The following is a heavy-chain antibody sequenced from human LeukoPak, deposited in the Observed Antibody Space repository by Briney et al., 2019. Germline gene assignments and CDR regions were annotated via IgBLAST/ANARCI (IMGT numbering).Heavy chain of an antibody. D-gene: IGHD3-9*01. J-gene: IGHJ6*03. V-gene: IGHV3-48*03. CDR1: GFTFSSYE. CDR2: ISSSGSTI. Sequence: PGGSLRLSCAASGFTFSSYEMNWVRQAPRKGLEWVSYISSSGSTIYYADSVKGRFTISRDNAKNSLYLQMNSLRAEDTAVYYCARDLTIIPMDVWGKGTTVTVSS. CDR3: ARDLTIIPMDV.